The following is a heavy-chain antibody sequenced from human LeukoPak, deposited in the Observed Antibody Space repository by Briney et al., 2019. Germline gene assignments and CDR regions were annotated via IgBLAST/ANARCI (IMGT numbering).Heavy chain of an antibody. Sequence: GESLKISCKGSGYIFSSYWIGWARQMPGKGLEWMGIIYPGGSDTRYSPPFQGQVTISADKSISTAYVQWNSLRASYTAMYYCARHQYYYDTRAYYIDYWGQGTLVTVSS. D-gene: IGHD3-22*01. CDR2: IYPGGSDT. V-gene: IGHV5-51*01. J-gene: IGHJ4*02. CDR3: ARHQYYYDTRAYYIDY. CDR1: GYIFSSYW.